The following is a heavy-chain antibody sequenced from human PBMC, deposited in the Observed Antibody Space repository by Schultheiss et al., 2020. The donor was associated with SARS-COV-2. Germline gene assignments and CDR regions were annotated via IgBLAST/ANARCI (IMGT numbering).Heavy chain of an antibody. CDR1: GGSISSYY. J-gene: IGHJ5*02. CDR3: ARGTRVVVPAAGFGWFDP. Sequence: SETLSLTCTVSGGSISSYYWGWIRQPPGKGLEWIGSIYYSGSTNYNPSLKSRVTISVDTSKNQFSLKLSSVTAADTAVYYCARGTRVVVPAAGFGWFDPWGQGTLVTVSS. D-gene: IGHD2-2*01. CDR2: IYYSGST. V-gene: IGHV4-59*01.